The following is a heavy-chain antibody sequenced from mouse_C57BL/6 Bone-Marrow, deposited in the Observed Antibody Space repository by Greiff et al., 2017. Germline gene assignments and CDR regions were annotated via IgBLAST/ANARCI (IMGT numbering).Heavy chain of an antibody. CDR2: INPSTGGT. J-gene: IGHJ1*03. V-gene: IGHV1-42*01. CDR1: GYSFTGYY. D-gene: IGHD1-1*01. CDR3: ARSKHYYGSSPGYFDD. Sequence: VQLQQSGPELVKPGASVKISCKASGYSFTGYYMNWVKQSPEKSLEWIGEINPSTGGTNYNQKFKAKATLTVDKSSSTAYMQLKSLTSENSAVYYCARSKHYYGSSPGYFDDWGTGTTVTVSS.